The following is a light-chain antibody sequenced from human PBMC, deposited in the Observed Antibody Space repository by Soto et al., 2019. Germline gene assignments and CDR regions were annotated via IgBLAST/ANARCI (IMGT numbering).Light chain of an antibody. Sequence: DIQLTQSPSFLSASVGDRVTISCRASQAMNTYIAWYQQRPGAAPKLLVYGASTLYTGVPSRLSGSESGAVFTLTISSLQPEDFATYSCQQLNSYPITFGQGTRLE. CDR3: QQLNSYPIT. J-gene: IGKJ5*01. V-gene: IGKV1-9*01. CDR1: QAMNTY. CDR2: GAS.